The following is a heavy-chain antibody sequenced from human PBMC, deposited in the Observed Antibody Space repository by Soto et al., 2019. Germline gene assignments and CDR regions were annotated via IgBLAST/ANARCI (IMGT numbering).Heavy chain of an antibody. Sequence: KLRGTPSLTCAVYGGSFRGYSWGVTRQPQGKGLEWIGEINHSGSTNYNPSLKSRVTISVDTSKNQFSLKLRSVTAADTAVYYCARGGGFYDILTGYFNWFDPWGQGTLVTVSS. CDR3: ARGGGFYDILTGYFNWFDP. CDR1: GGSFRGYS. J-gene: IGHJ5*02. CDR2: INHSGST. D-gene: IGHD3-9*01. V-gene: IGHV4-34*01.